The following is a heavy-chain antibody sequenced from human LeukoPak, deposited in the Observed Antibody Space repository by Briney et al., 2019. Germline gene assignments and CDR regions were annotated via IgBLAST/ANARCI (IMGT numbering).Heavy chain of an antibody. CDR1: GGSISSSGDY. CDR3: ARAAWRGTNSRDAFDV. CDR2: ISYSGTT. J-gene: IGHJ3*01. D-gene: IGHD4/OR15-4a*01. V-gene: IGHV4-31*03. Sequence: PETLSLTCTVSGGSISSSGDYWSWIRQHPGKGLEWIGYISYSGTTYYNPSLKSRNTISLDTSKNQFSLELSSVTAADTAVYYCARAAWRGTNSRDAFDVWGLGTVVTVSS.